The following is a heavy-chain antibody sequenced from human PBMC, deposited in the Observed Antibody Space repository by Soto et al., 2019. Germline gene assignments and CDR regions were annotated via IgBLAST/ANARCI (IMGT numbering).Heavy chain of an antibody. J-gene: IGHJ4*02. CDR1: GGSFSGYY. Sequence: SETLSLTCAVYGGSFSGYYWSWIRQPPGKGLEWIGEINHSGSTNYNPSLKSRVTIYVGTSKNQFSLKLSSVNAADTAVYYCARSVYSSSSGTMDYWGQGTLVTVSS. CDR2: INHSGST. CDR3: ARSVYSSSSGTMDY. V-gene: IGHV4-34*01. D-gene: IGHD6-6*01.